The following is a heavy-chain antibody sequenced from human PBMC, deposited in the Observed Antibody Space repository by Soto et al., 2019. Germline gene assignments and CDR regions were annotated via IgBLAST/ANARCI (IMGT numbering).Heavy chain of an antibody. CDR3: ARDGGIAARRRYYCMDV. D-gene: IGHD6-6*01. J-gene: IGHJ6*02. Sequence: EVQLVESGGGLIQPGGSLRLSCAASGFTVSSNYMSWVRQAPGKGLEWVSVIYSGGSTYYADSVKGRFTISRDNSKNTPDLHMNSLGAEDTAVYYCARDGGIAARRRYYCMDVWGQGTTVTVSS. CDR1: GFTVSSNY. V-gene: IGHV3-53*01. CDR2: IYSGGST.